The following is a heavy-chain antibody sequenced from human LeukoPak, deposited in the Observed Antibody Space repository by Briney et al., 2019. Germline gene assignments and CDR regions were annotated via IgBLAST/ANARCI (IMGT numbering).Heavy chain of an antibody. CDR1: GITFRNFA. CDR2: IYRGGST. CDR3: AMATWVGGLDY. D-gene: IGHD1-26*01. V-gene: IGHV3-66*01. J-gene: IGHJ4*02. Sequence: GGSLRLSCAASGITFRNFAMSWVRQAPGKGLEWVSVIYRGGSTYYADSVKGRFTISRDNSKNTLYLQMNNLRAEDTAVYYCAMATWVGGLDYWGQGTLVTVSS.